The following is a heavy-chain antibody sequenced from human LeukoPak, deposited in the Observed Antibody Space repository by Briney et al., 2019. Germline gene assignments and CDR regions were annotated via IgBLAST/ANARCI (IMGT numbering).Heavy chain of an antibody. V-gene: IGHV3-7*04. Sequence: GGSLRLSCEASGFTFGIYWMSWVRQAPGKGLEWVANIKHDGSEKYYVDSVKGRFTISRDNAKNSLYLQMNSLRAEDTAVYYCARDCFYPMDVWGQGTTVTVSS. CDR1: GFTFGIYW. D-gene: IGHD3-16*01. CDR3: ARDCFYPMDV. J-gene: IGHJ6*02. CDR2: IKHDGSEK.